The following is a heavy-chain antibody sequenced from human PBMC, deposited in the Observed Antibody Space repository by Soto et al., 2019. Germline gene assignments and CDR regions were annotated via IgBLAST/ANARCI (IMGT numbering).Heavy chain of an antibody. V-gene: IGHV3-64*01. Sequence: EVQLVESGGGLVQPGGSLRLSCAASGFTFSSYAMHWVRQAPGKGLEYVSAISSNGGSTYYANSVKGRFTISRDNSKNTLYLQMGSLRAEDMAVYYCARDRSRGTTVVTPQGQFDYWGQGTLVTVSS. CDR3: ARDRSRGTTVVTPQGQFDY. J-gene: IGHJ4*02. CDR1: GFTFSSYA. D-gene: IGHD4-17*01. CDR2: ISSNGGST.